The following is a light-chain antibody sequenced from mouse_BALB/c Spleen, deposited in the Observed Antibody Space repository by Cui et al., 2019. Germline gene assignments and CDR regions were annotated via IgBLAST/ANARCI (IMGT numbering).Light chain of an antibody. CDR3: LQHSYLPPFT. Sequence: DVQMIQSPSSLSASMGDIVTMTFQASQSTSINLNWFQHKPEKAHKLLIYGASNLEDGVPSRFSGSRYGTEFTLTISSMEEEDKATYICLQHSYLPPFTFGAGTKLEIK. V-gene: IGKV11-125*01. CDR1: QSTSIN. CDR2: GAS. J-gene: IGKJ4*01.